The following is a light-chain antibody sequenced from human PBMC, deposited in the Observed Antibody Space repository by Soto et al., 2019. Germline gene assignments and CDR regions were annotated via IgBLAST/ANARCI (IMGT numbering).Light chain of an antibody. Sequence: EIVLTQSPGTLSLSPGERATLSCRASQSVSSRYLAWYQQKAGQAPRLLMYGASSRATGIPDRFSGSGSGTDFTLSSSRLEPEDFAVYYCQHYDGSRTFGQGTKVEIK. CDR2: GAS. CDR1: QSVSSRY. J-gene: IGKJ1*01. CDR3: QHYDGSRT. V-gene: IGKV3-20*01.